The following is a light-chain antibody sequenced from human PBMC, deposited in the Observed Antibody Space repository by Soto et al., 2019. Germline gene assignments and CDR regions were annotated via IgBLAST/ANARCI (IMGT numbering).Light chain of an antibody. J-gene: IGLJ1*01. Sequence: QSALTQPASVSGSPGQSITISCTGTSSDVGGYNYVSWYQQHPGKAPKLMIYEVSNRPSGVSNRFSGSKSGNTASLTISGLQAEDEADYYCSSYTSSSTLYVFGXXXXLTVL. CDR1: SSDVGGYNY. CDR2: EVS. V-gene: IGLV2-14*01. CDR3: SSYTSSSTLYV.